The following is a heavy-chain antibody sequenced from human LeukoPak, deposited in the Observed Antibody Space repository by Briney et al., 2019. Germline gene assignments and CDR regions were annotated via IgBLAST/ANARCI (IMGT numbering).Heavy chain of an antibody. D-gene: IGHD1-1*01. Sequence: PSETLSLTCTVSGGSISSGGYCWSWIRQHPGKGLEWIGYIYYSGSTYYNPSLKSRVTISVDTSKNQFSLKLSSVTAADTAVYYCARDMEGMDVWGQGTTVTVSS. V-gene: IGHV4-31*03. CDR3: ARDMEGMDV. CDR2: IYYSGST. J-gene: IGHJ6*02. CDR1: GGSISSGGYC.